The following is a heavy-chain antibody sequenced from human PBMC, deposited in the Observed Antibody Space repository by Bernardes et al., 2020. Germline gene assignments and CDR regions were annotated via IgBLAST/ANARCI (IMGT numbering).Heavy chain of an antibody. CDR3: ARENKDDILTGYYNPNWFDP. J-gene: IGHJ5*02. CDR1: GFTFSRSW. CDR2: INSDGSRT. D-gene: IGHD3-9*01. V-gene: IGHV3-74*01. Sequence: GGSLRLSCSDSGFTFSRSWLHWFRQAPGNGLAWLSRINSDGSRTRPAPSVQGLFTISIDNSKNTLYPQMNSLRPEDTAVYYCARENKDDILTGYYNPNWFDPWGQGKLVTVSS.